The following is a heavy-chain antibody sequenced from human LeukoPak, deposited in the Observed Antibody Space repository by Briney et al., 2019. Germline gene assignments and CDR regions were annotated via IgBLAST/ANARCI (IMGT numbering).Heavy chain of an antibody. Sequence: GGSLRLSCAVFGSGFPFSNAWMSWVRQAPGKGLEWVGRIKSKTDGGTTDYAAPVKGRFTISRDDSKNTLYLQMNSLKTEDTAVYYCTTDLGLWGQGTLVTVSS. J-gene: IGHJ4*02. CDR1: GFPFSNAW. CDR3: TTDLGL. V-gene: IGHV3-15*01. CDR2: IKSKTDGGTT. D-gene: IGHD3-10*01.